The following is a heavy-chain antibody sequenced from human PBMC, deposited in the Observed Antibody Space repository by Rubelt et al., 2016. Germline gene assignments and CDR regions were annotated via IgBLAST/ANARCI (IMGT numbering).Heavy chain of an antibody. Sequence: EVQLVESGGGLIQPGGSLRLSCAVSGFTVSVNYMSWVRQAPGKGLEWVSVIYSGGNTDYADSVKGRFTISRDNSKNTLYLQMDGLRAEDTAMYYWARRGSGKYFDYWGPGTLVIVSS. CDR1: GFTVSVNY. CDR3: ARRGSGKYFDY. V-gene: IGHV3-53*01. J-gene: IGHJ4*02. D-gene: IGHD2-15*01. CDR2: IYSGGNT.